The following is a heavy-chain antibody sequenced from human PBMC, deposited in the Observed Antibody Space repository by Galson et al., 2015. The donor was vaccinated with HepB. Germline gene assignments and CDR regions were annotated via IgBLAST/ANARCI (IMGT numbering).Heavy chain of an antibody. Sequence: SLRLSCATSGFTFSSYWMTWVRQAPGKGLEWVANIKQDGSEKYYVDSVKGRFTISRDNARNSVYLQMSSLRAEDTAVYFCGGGVGWAFDFWGQGILVTVSS. J-gene: IGHJ4*02. V-gene: IGHV3-7*03. D-gene: IGHD6-19*01. CDR1: GFTFSSYW. CDR2: IKQDGSEK. CDR3: GGGVGWAFDF.